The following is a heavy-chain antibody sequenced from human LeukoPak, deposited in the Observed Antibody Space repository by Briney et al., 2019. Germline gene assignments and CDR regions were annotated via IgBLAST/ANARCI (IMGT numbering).Heavy chain of an antibody. J-gene: IGHJ3*02. CDR2: IYYSGST. Sequence: SSETLSLTCTVSGGSISSSSYYWGWIRQPPGKGLEWIGRIYYSGSTYYNPSLKSRVTISVDTSKNQFSLKLSSVTAADTAVYYCARDSPVASITMIREDNAFDIWGQGTMVTVSS. V-gene: IGHV4-39*07. CDR1: GGSISSSSYY. D-gene: IGHD3-22*01. CDR3: ARDSPVASITMIREDNAFDI.